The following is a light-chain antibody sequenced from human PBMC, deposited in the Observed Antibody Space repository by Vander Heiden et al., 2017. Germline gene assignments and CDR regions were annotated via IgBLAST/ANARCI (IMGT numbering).Light chain of an antibody. CDR3: QSYDSSLSAVV. CDR2: GNS. J-gene: IGLJ2*01. V-gene: IGLV1-40*01. CDR1: RSNIGAGYD. Sequence: SVLTQPPSVSGAPGQRVTISCTGSRSNIGAGYDVPWYQQLPGTAPKLLIYGNSNRPSGVPDRFSGSKSGTSASLAITGLQAEDEADYYCQSYDSSLSAVVFGGGTKLTVL.